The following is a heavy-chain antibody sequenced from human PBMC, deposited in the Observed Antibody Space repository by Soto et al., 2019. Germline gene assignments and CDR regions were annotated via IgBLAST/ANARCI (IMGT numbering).Heavy chain of an antibody. Sequence: EASVEVSCKASGYSFTTSGITWVRQAPGQGLEWMGWISTYNGNTNYAQKLQDRVTLTTDTSTSTAYMELRSLRSDDTAVYYCARRLYGDYDYWGQGTLVTVSS. J-gene: IGHJ4*02. CDR3: ARRLYGDYDY. CDR1: GYSFTTSG. CDR2: ISTYNGNT. D-gene: IGHD4-17*01. V-gene: IGHV1-18*01.